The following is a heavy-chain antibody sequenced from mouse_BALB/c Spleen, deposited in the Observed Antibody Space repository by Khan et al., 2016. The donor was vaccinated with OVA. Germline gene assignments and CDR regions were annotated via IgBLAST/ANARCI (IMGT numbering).Heavy chain of an antibody. Sequence: QVQLKQSGAELVRPGVSVKISCKGSGYTFTDYAMHWVKQSHAKSLEWIGVISTYYGDANYNQKFKGKATMTVDKSSSTAYMELGRLTSEDSANYCCARDYGSNYRYFDVWGAGTTVTVSS. CDR3: ARDYGSNYRYFDV. J-gene: IGHJ1*01. CDR1: GYTFTDYA. CDR2: ISTYYGDA. D-gene: IGHD1-1*01. V-gene: IGHV1S137*01.